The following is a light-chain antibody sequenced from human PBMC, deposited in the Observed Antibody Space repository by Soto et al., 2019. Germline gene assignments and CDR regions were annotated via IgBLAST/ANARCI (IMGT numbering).Light chain of an antibody. Sequence: QSVLTQPASVSGSPGQSITISCTGTSSDVGGYNYVSWYQQHPGKVPKLMIYDVSNRPSGVSNRFSASKSGNTAFLTISGLQAEDEADYYCSSYTNSSTIWVFGGGTKLTVL. CDR3: SSYTNSSTIWV. J-gene: IGLJ3*02. CDR1: SSDVGGYNY. CDR2: DVS. V-gene: IGLV2-14*01.